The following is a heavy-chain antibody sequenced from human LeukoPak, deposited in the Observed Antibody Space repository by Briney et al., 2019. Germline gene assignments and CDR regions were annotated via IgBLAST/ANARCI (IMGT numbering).Heavy chain of an antibody. D-gene: IGHD3-3*01. CDR1: GFAFSSYG. CDR3: AKGRIFGVVMGFES. J-gene: IGHJ5*01. V-gene: IGHV3-23*01. Sequence: GGSLRLSCVASGFAFSSYGMSWVRQAPGKGLEWVSAISGTGSTTYYADSVKGRFTISRDNSKNTLYLQMNSLRAEDTAVYYCAKGRIFGVVMGFESWGQGTLVTGSS. CDR2: ISGTGSTT.